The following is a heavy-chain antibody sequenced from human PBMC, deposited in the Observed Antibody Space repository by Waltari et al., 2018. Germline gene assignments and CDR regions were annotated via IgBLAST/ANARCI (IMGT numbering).Heavy chain of an antibody. CDR2: ISYSGST. CDR1: GGSISSYY. Sequence: QLQLQESGPGLVKPSETLSLTCTVSGGSISSYYWSWIRQSPGKGLEWIGYISYSGSTNYHPSIKSRVTISVDTSKNEVSLKVAYVAPVDTAMYYCARGGSTSESFDVWGQGTMVTVSS. V-gene: IGHV4-59*01. J-gene: IGHJ3*01. D-gene: IGHD3-10*01. CDR3: ARGGSTSESFDV.